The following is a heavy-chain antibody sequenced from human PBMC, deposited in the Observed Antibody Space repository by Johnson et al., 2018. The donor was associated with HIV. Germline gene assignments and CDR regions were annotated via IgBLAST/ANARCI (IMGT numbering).Heavy chain of an antibody. D-gene: IGHD6-13*01. J-gene: IGHJ3*01. V-gene: IGHV3-30*04. CDR3: AKDEAQTLASAGRDAFDF. Sequence: QVRLVESGGGVVQPGRSLRLSCAASGFTFSSYAMHWVRQAPGKGLEWVAVISYDGSNQYYGDSVKGRFTISRDNSKNTLYLQMNSLRPEDTALYYCAKDEAQTLASAGRDAFDFWGQGTAVTV. CDR1: GFTFSSYA. CDR2: ISYDGSNQ.